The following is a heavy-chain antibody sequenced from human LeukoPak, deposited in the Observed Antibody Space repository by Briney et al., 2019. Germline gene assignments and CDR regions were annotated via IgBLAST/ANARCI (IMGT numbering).Heavy chain of an antibody. CDR1: GFTFSTNA. J-gene: IGHJ4*02. Sequence: GGSLRLSCLTSGFTFSTNAMSWVRQAPGKGLEWISGISGSGASTYYADSVTGRFTISRDNSRYTLYLQMNSLRGDDTAVYYCAKDVGKWESLHFFGYWGQGTLVTVSS. V-gene: IGHV3-23*01. D-gene: IGHD1-26*01. CDR2: ISGSGAST. CDR3: AKDVGKWESLHFFGY.